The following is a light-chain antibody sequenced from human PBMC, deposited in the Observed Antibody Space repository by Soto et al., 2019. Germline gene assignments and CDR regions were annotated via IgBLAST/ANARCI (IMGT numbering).Light chain of an antibody. CDR1: SSDVGGYNY. Sequence: QSALPQPASVYGSPGQSITISCTGTSSDVGGYNYVSWYQQHPGKAPKLMIYDVSNRPSGVSNRFSGSKSGNTASLTISGLQAEDEADYYCSSYTSSSTLEVFGTGTKVTVL. J-gene: IGLJ1*01. V-gene: IGLV2-14*01. CDR2: DVS. CDR3: SSYTSSSTLEV.